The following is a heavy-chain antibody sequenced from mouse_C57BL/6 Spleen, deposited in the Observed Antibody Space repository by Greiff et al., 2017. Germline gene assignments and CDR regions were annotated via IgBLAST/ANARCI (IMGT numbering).Heavy chain of an antibody. CDR2: IDPSDSET. V-gene: IGHV1-52*01. CDR1: GYTFTSYW. CDR3: ARGSYYDWYFDV. J-gene: IGHJ1*03. D-gene: IGHD1-1*01. Sequence: VQLQQPGAELVRPGSSVKLSCKASGYTFTSYWMHWVKQRPIQGLEWIGNIDPSDSETHYNQKFKDKATLTVDKSSSTAYMQLSSLPSEDSAVYYCARGSYYDWYFDVWGTGTTVTVSS.